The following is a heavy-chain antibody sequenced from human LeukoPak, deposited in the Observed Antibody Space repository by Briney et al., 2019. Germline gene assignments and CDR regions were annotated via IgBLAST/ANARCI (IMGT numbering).Heavy chain of an antibody. CDR2: IIPILGIA. CDR1: GGTFSSYA. V-gene: IGHV1-69*04. CDR3: ARVGSSSSDPDY. D-gene: IGHD6-6*01. Sequence: GSSVKVSCKASGGTFSSYAISWVRQAPGQGLEWMGRIIPILGIANYAQKFQGRVTITADKSTSTAYMELSSLRSEDTAVYYCARVGSSSSDPDYWGQGTLVTVSS. J-gene: IGHJ4*02.